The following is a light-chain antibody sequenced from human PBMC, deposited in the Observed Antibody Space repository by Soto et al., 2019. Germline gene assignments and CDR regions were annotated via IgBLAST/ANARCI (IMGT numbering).Light chain of an antibody. Sequence: QSVLAQPASLSGSPGQSITISCTGTSSDIGAYDYVSWFQQHPGKAPKLMISEVNNRPSGVSNRFSGSKSGNTAYLTISGLQAEDEADYYCSSYAGSNNPFVFXTGTNVTVL. V-gene: IGLV2-14*01. J-gene: IGLJ1*01. CDR3: SSYAGSNNPFV. CDR1: SSDIGAYDY. CDR2: EVN.